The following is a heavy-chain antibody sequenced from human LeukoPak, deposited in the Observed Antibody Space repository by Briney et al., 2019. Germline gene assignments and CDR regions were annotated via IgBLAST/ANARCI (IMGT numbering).Heavy chain of an antibody. Sequence: GGSLRLSCVASGFTFKTYHMNWVRQAPGKGLEWLSGITSGGSVIYYADSVKGRFTISRDNAENSLFLQMNSLRVEDTALYYCAGGDRNGWYFYYWGQGILVTVSS. J-gene: IGHJ4*02. CDR1: GFTFKTYH. CDR2: ITSGGSVI. V-gene: IGHV3-48*03. D-gene: IGHD6-19*01. CDR3: AGGDRNGWYFYY.